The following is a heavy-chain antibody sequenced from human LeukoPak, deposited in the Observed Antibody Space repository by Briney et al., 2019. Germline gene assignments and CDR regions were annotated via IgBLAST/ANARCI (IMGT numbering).Heavy chain of an antibody. CDR2: IYYSGST. J-gene: IGHJ5*02. CDR1: GGSISSYY. D-gene: IGHD6-13*01. CDR3: ASGKRCIAAAGMMGFDP. V-gene: IGHV4-59*01. Sequence: SETLSLTCTVSGGSISSYYWSWIRQPPGKGLEWIGYIYYSGSTNFNPSLKSRVTISVDTSKNQFSLKLSSVTAADTAVYYCASGKRCIAAAGMMGFDPWGQGTLVTVSS.